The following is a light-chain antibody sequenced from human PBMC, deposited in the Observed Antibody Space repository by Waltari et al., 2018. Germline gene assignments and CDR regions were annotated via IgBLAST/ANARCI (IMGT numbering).Light chain of an antibody. V-gene: IGKV3D-20*01. J-gene: IGKJ1*01. CDR1: QSVSSSY. CDR3: QQYGSSPRA. Sequence: EIVLTQSQATLSLSPGERATLYCGASQSVSSSYLAWYQKKPGLAPRLLIYDASSRATGIPDRFSGSGSGTDFTLTISRLEPEDFAVYYCQQYGSSPRAFGQGTKVEIK. CDR2: DAS.